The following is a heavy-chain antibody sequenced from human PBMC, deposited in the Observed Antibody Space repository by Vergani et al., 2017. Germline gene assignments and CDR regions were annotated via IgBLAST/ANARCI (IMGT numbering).Heavy chain of an antibody. V-gene: IGHV7-4-1*02. Sequence: QVQLVQSGSELKKPGASVKVSCKASGYTFTSYAMNWVRQAPGQGLEWMGWINTNTGNPTYAQGFTGRFVFSLDTSVSTAYLQISSLKAEDTAVYYCARDYPPDCSGGSCFSVWGAFDIWGRGTTVTVSS. CDR2: INTNTGNP. CDR3: ARDYPPDCSGGSCFSVWGAFDI. D-gene: IGHD2-15*01. CDR1: GYTFTSYA. J-gene: IGHJ3*02.